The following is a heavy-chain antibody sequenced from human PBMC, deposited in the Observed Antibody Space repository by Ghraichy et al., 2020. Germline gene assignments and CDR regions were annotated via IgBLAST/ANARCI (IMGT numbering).Heavy chain of an antibody. CDR2: INHSGST. Sequence: SETLSLTCAVYGGSFSGYYWSWIRQPPGKGLEWIGEINHSGSTNYNPSLKSRVTMSVDTSKNQFSLKLSSVTAADTAVYYCARGRGGNSSDWGHGTLVTVSS. V-gene: IGHV4-34*01. CDR3: ARGRGGNSSD. D-gene: IGHD4-23*01. J-gene: IGHJ4*01. CDR1: GGSFSGYY.